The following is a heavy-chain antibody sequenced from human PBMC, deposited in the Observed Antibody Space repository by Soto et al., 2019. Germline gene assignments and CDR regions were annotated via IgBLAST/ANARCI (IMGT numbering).Heavy chain of an antibody. CDR3: ATDVIGDATNWFDP. V-gene: IGHV3-48*02. J-gene: IGHJ5*02. Sequence: EVRLVESGGGLAQPGGSLRLSCAASGFTFSSYAMNWVRQSPGKGLEWVSYISMSGTTMFYADSVKGRFTISRDNAKKSLFLQMNRRRDEDMAMYYCATDVIGDATNWFDPWGQGTLVTVSS. CDR2: ISMSGTTM. CDR1: GFTFSSYA.